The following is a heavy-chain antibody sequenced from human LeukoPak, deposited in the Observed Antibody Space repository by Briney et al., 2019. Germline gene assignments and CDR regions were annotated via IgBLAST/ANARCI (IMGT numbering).Heavy chain of an antibody. CDR2: VYNSGST. CDR1: GGSISIYH. D-gene: IGHD5-24*01. CDR3: VRDRELNY. Sequence: SETLSLTCTVSGGSISIYHWSWIRQPPGKGLEWIGYVYNSGSTDYNPSLKSRVTISADTSKNQFSLKLSSVIAADTAVYYCVRDRELNYWGQGILVTVSS. V-gene: IGHV4-59*01. J-gene: IGHJ4*02.